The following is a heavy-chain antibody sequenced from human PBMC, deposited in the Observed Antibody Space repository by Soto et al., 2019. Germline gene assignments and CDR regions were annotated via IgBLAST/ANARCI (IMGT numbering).Heavy chain of an antibody. Sequence: LRLSCTASGFTFGGYAMSWVRQAPGKGLEWVGFIRSKAYGGTTEYAASVKGRFTISRDDSKSIAYLQMNSLKTEDTAVYYCTAGKLYPSLDFDYWGQGTLVTVSS. J-gene: IGHJ4*02. D-gene: IGHD2-8*01. V-gene: IGHV3-49*04. CDR1: GFTFGGYA. CDR2: IRSKAYGGTT. CDR3: TAGKLYPSLDFDY.